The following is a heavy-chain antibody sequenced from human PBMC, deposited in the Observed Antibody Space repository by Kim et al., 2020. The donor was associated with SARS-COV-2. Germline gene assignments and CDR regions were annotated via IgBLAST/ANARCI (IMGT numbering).Heavy chain of an antibody. CDR2: INAGNGNT. V-gene: IGHV1-3*01. D-gene: IGHD6-13*01. CDR1: GYTFTSYA. CDR3: ARDKIAAAGNFDY. J-gene: IGHJ4*02. Sequence: ASVKVSCKASGYTFTSYAMHWVRQAPGQRLEWMGWINAGNGNTKYSQKFQGRVTITRDTSASTAYMELSSLRSEDTAVYYCARDKIAAAGNFDYWGQGTLVTVSS.